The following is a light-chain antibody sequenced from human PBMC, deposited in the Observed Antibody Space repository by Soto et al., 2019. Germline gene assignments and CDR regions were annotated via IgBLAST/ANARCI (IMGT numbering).Light chain of an antibody. CDR3: TSWTTSTTMK. J-gene: IGLJ2*01. CDR1: SSDVGAYNY. CDR2: DVN. V-gene: IGLV2-14*01. Sequence: QSVLTQPASVSGSPGQSITISCTGTSSDVGAYNYVSWYQQHPGKAPKLMIYDVNIRPSGVSNRFSGSKSGNTASQTISGLQAEDEADYYCTSWTTSTTMKFGGGTKLTVL.